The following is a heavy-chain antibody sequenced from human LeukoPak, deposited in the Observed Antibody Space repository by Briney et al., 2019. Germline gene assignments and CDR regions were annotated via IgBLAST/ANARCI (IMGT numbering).Heavy chain of an antibody. V-gene: IGHV3-11*01. J-gene: IGHJ6*02. CDR1: GFTFSDYY. CDR3: ARDYAPWVPAGTPRYYYYGMDV. D-gene: IGHD2-15*01. Sequence: GGSLRLSCAASGFTFSDYYMSWIRQAPGKGLKWVSYISSSGSTIYYADSVKGRFTISRDNAKNSLYLQMNSLRAEDTAVYYCARDYAPWVPAGTPRYYYYGMDVWGQGTTVTVSS. CDR2: ISSSGSTI.